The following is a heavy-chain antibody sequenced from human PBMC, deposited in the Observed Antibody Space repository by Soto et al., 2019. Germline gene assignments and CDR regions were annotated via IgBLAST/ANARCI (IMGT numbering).Heavy chain of an antibody. CDR3: ARDCLSIVVVPAAIPRAGMDV. CDR1: GFTFSSYG. V-gene: IGHV3-33*01. CDR2: IWYDGSNK. J-gene: IGHJ6*02. D-gene: IGHD2-2*01. Sequence: GGSLRLSCAASGFTFSSYGMHWVRQAPGKGLEWVAVIWYDGSNKYYADSVKGRFTISRDNSKNTLYLQMNSLRAEDTAVYYCARDCLSIVVVPAAIPRAGMDVWGQGTTVTVSS.